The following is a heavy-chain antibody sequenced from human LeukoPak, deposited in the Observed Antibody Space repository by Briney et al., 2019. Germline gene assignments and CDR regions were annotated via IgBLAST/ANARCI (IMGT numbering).Heavy chain of an antibody. CDR2: ISGSGGST. CDR1: GFTFSSYA. CDR3: AKGLMVRGVDYYYMDV. V-gene: IGHV3-23*01. J-gene: IGHJ6*03. Sequence: GGSLRLSCAASGFTFSSYAMNWVRQAPGKGLEWVSAISGSGGSTYYADSVKGRFTISRDNSKYTLYLQMNSLRAEDTAVYYCAKGLMVRGVDYYYMDVWGKGTTVTVSS. D-gene: IGHD3-10*01.